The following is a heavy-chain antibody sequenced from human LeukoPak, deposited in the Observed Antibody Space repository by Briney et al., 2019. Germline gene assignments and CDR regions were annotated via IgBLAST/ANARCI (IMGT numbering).Heavy chain of an antibody. CDR3: ARGSNYDSSGYSFDY. V-gene: IGHV3-11*01. J-gene: IGHJ4*02. Sequence: GESLRLSCAASGFTFSDYYMSWIRQAPGKGLEWVSYISSSGSTIYYADSVKGRFTISRDNAKNSLYLQMNSLRAEDTAVYYCARGSNYDSSGYSFDYWGQGTLVTVSS. CDR1: GFTFSDYY. D-gene: IGHD3-22*01. CDR2: ISSSGSTI.